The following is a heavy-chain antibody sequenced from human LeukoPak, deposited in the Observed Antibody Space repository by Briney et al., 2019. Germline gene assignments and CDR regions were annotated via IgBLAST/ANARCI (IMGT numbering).Heavy chain of an antibody. CDR2: IIPILGIA. D-gene: IGHD3-9*01. CDR3: ARDSAGWEH. J-gene: IGHJ1*01. Sequence: ASVKVSCKASGGTFSSYAISWVRQAPGQGLEWMGRIIPILGIANYAQKFQGRVTITADKSTSTAYMELSSLRPEDTAVYYCARDSAGWEHWGPGTLVTVSS. V-gene: IGHV1-69*04. CDR1: GGTFSSYA.